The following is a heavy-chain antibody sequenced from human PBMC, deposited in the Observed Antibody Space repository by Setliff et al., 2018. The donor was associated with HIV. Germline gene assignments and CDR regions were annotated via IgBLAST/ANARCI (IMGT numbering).Heavy chain of an antibody. V-gene: IGHV3-11*01. CDR3: VATGTLFYLYRDI. J-gene: IGHJ6*03. D-gene: IGHD1-1*01. CDR1: GFTPSDYY. CDR2: ISSTGSAR. Sequence: GESLKISCEGSGFTPSDYYMNWIRQAPGKGLEWISYISSTGSARHYADSVQGRFSISRDNAKKSLYLQMNNLRAEDSAVYYCVATGTLFYLYRDIWGKGTTVTVSS.